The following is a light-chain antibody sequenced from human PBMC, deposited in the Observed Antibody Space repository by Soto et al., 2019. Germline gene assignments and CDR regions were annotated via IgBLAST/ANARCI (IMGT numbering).Light chain of an antibody. CDR1: QSFSSSY. Sequence: EIVLTQSPGTLSFSPGERATLSCRASQSFSSSYLAWDQQKPGQAPSLLIYGASSRATGIPDRFSGSGSETDFTLTISRREPEDFAVYYCQQDGSSPLTFGGGTKVDIK. CDR2: GAS. CDR3: QQDGSSPLT. V-gene: IGKV3-20*01. J-gene: IGKJ4*01.